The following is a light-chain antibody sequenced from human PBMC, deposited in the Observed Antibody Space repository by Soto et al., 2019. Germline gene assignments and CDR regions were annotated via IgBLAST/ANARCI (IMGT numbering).Light chain of an antibody. J-gene: IGKJ4*01. V-gene: IGKV3-20*01. CDR2: GAS. CDR3: QQYGSSPPLT. Sequence: EFVLTQSPGTLSLSPGERATLSCRASQSVSSSFLAWYQQKPGQAPRILIYGASTRATGIPDRFSGSGSGTDFTLTISRREPEDVAVYYCQQYGSSPPLTFGGGTKVEIK. CDR1: QSVSSSF.